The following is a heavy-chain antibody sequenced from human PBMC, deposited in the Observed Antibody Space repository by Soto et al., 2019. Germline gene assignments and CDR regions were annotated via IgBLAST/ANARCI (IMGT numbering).Heavy chain of an antibody. V-gene: IGHV3-15*07. J-gene: IGHJ4*01. Sequence: PGGSLSLSCAASGFSFSNVWMNWVRQAPGKGLEWVGRIKRKTDGGITEYAAPVKGRFTISRDDSKNMLFLQLNSLKTEDTAVYYCTTRVITTNDYWGHGTLVTVSS. CDR2: IKRKTDGGIT. CDR1: GFSFSNVW. CDR3: TTRVITTNDY. D-gene: IGHD3-22*01.